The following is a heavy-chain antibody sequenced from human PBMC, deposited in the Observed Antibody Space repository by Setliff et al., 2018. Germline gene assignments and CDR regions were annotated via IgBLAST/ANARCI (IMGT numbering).Heavy chain of an antibody. Sequence: PGGSLRLSCAASGFSFSSYAMSWVRQAPGKGLEWVSSIIGSGISTYYADSVQGRFTISRDNHKNTLYLQTNSLRVEDTAIYYCAKSPHDFWSGRVFLDYWGQGMLVTVSS. CDR3: AKSPHDFWSGRVFLDY. CDR1: GFSFSSYA. J-gene: IGHJ4*01. V-gene: IGHV3-23*01. D-gene: IGHD3-3*01. CDR2: IIGSGIST.